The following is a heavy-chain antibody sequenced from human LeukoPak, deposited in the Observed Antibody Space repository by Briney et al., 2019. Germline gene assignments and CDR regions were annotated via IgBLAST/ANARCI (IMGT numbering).Heavy chain of an antibody. CDR1: GHTLTDLS. D-gene: IGHD2/OR15-2a*01. CDR2: FDRDQEET. Sequence: GASVKVSCKVSGHTLTDLSIHWVRLPHGKGLEWLGGFDRDQEETLHARDFQGRVTMTEDTSTNTACLLMSSLTSDDTAVYYCAAAPSQYLLLVDIWGQGTVVTVSS. CDR3: AAAPSQYLLLVDI. V-gene: IGHV1-24*01. J-gene: IGHJ4*02.